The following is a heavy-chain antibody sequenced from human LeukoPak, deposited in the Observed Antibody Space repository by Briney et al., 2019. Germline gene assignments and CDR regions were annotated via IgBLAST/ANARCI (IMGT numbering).Heavy chain of an antibody. CDR3: ARVNNWSREAN. CDR1: GFTFSSYW. CDR2: IKQGGSEK. Sequence: TGGSLRLSCAASGFTFSSYWMSWVRQAPGKGLEWVSNIKQGGSEKYYVDSVKGRFTISRDNAKNSLYLQMNSLRAEDTAVYYCARVNNWSREANWGQGTLVTVSS. D-gene: IGHD1-20*01. V-gene: IGHV3-7*01. J-gene: IGHJ4*02.